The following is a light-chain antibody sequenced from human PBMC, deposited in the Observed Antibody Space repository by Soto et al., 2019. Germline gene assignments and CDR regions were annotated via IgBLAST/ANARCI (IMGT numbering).Light chain of an antibody. V-gene: IGKV3-11*01. CDR1: QSVSSH. CDR3: QQRSNWPLT. CDR2: DAS. Sequence: EIVLTQSPATLSLSPGERAALSCRASQSVSSHLAWYQQKPGQAPRLLIYDASNRATGIPARFSGSGSGTDFTLIISSLEPVDLAVYYCQQRSNWPLTFGGGTKVEIK. J-gene: IGKJ4*01.